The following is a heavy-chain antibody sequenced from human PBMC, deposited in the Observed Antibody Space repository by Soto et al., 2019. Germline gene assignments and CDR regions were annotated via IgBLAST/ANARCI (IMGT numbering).Heavy chain of an antibody. J-gene: IGHJ4*02. CDR2: IYYSGST. V-gene: IGHV4-59*01. D-gene: IGHD3-10*01. Sequence: QVQLQESGPGLVKPSETLSLTCTVSGGSISSYYWSWIRQPPGKGLERIGYIYYSGSTNHHPSLKIRVTISVDTSKGQFSLKIRFMNTAYKARYYCAIDKGGYYGSVIWGQVTLVTVYS. CDR3: AIDKGGYYGSVI. CDR1: GGSISSYY.